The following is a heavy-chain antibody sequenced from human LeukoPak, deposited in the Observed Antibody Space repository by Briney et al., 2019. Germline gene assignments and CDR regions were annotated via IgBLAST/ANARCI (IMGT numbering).Heavy chain of an antibody. V-gene: IGHV6-1*01. CDR3: AGHSDYVWGSQSSFDY. J-gene: IGHJ4*02. D-gene: IGHD3-16*01. CDR1: GDSVSSNSAA. Sequence: SQTLSLTCAISGDSVSSNSAAWNWIRQSPSRGLEWLGRTFYRSKWYNDYAVSVKSRITINPDTSKNQFSLKLSSVTAADTAVYYCAGHSDYVWGSQSSFDYWGQGTLVTVSS. CDR2: TFYRSKWYN.